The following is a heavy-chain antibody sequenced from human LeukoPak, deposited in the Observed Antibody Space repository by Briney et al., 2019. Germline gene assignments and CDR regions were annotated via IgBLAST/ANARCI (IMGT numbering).Heavy chain of an antibody. J-gene: IGHJ5*02. CDR3: ARDPDYYDDSGYT. D-gene: IGHD3-22*01. V-gene: IGHV4-39*07. CDR2: MYYSGGT. Sequence: SETLSLTCTVSGGSVSSNRFYWGWIRQPPGKGLEWIGSMYYSGGTYYNPPLKSRVTISADTYKNQFSLKLSSVTAADTAVYYCARDPDYYDDSGYTWGQGTLVTVSS. CDR1: GGSVSSNRFY.